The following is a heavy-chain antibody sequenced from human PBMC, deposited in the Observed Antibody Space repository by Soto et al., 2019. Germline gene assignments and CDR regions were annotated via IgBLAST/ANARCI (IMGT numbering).Heavy chain of an antibody. CDR3: ASNWNPQIYYYYMDV. D-gene: IGHD1-20*01. V-gene: IGHV1-18*01. CDR1: GYTFTSYG. J-gene: IGHJ6*03. CDR2: ISAYNGNT. Sequence: ASVKVSCKASGYTFTSYGISWVRQAPGRGLEWMGWISAYNGNTNYAQKLQGRVTMTTDTSTSTAYMELRSLRSDDTAVYYCASNWNPQIYYYYMDVWGKGTTVTVSS.